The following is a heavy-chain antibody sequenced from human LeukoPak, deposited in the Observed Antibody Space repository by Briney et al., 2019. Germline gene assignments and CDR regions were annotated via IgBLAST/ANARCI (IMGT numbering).Heavy chain of an antibody. CDR3: AKDLRYCSSTSCFTGSDY. Sequence: GGSLRLSCAASGFTFSSYAMSWVRQAPGKGLEWVSAISGSGGSTYYADSVKGRFTISRDNSKNTLYLQMNSLRAEHTAVYYCAKDLRYCSSTSCFTGSDYWGQGTLVTVSS. J-gene: IGHJ4*02. CDR2: ISGSGGST. CDR1: GFTFSSYA. V-gene: IGHV3-23*01. D-gene: IGHD2-2*01.